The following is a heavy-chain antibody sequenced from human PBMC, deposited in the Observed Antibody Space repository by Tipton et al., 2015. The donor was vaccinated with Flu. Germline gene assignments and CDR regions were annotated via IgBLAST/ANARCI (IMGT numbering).Heavy chain of an antibody. CDR3: ARDYLLGDLSFFDN. D-gene: IGHD3-16*02. Sequence: VSGFTVSSNYMSWVRQAPGKGLEWIGRIYTSGSTNYNASLKSRVTMSVDTSKNQFSLKLSSVTVADTAVYYCARDYLLGDLSFFDNWGQGTLVTVSS. V-gene: IGHV4-4*07. J-gene: IGHJ4*02. CDR2: IYTSGST. CDR1: GFTVSSNY.